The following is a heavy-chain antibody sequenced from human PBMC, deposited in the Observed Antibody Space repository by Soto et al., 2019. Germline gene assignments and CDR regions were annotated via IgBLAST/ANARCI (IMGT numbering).Heavy chain of an antibody. J-gene: IGHJ4*02. CDR3: ARGRRNFSGYYFNYYFDY. V-gene: IGHV4-34*01. CDR1: GGSFSGYY. Sequence: SETLSLTCAVYGGSFSGYYWSWIRQPPGKGLEWIGEINHSGSTNYNPSLKSRVTISVDTSKNQFSLKLSSVTAADTAVYYCARGRRNFSGYYFNYYFDYWGQGTLVTVSS. CDR2: INHSGST. D-gene: IGHD3-22*01.